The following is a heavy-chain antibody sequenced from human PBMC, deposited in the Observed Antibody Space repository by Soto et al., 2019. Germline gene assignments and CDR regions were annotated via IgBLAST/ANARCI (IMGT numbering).Heavy chain of an antibody. D-gene: IGHD2-21*02. CDR2: ISAYNGNT. CDR1: GYTFTSYG. CDR3: ATLYCGGDCYEPPFDY. Sequence: QVQLVQSGAEVKKPGASVKVSCKASGYTFTSYGISWVRQAPGQGLEWMGWISAYNGNTNYEQKLQGRVTMTTDTSTSTAYMELWSLRSDDTVVYYCATLYCGGDCYEPPFDYWGQGTLVTVSA. J-gene: IGHJ4*02. V-gene: IGHV1-18*01.